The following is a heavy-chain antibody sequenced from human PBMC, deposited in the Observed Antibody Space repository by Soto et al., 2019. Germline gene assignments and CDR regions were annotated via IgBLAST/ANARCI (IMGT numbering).Heavy chain of an antibody. CDR3: ARDKDRPQLGGNYYYILDV. J-gene: IGHJ6*02. CDR1: GGTFRTSA. V-gene: IGHV1-69*12. CDR2: IMPVFRRP. Sequence: QVQLVQSGAEVKKPGSSVKVSCKASGGTFRTSAISCVRQAPAQGLEWVGGIMPVFRRPKYAQNFQGSVTISADESTSTAYMELSSLRSDDTAVYYCARDKDRPQLGGNYYYILDVWGQGTAFTVSS. D-gene: IGHD3-3*02.